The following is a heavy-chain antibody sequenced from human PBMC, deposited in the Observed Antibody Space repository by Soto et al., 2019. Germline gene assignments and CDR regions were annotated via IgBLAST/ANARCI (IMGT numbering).Heavy chain of an antibody. D-gene: IGHD5-12*01. CDR1: GYTFTRSG. CDR2: ISTYNGDT. Sequence: QVQLVQSGAEVKKPGASVKVSCKASGYTFTRSGISWVRQAPGKGFEGMGWISTYNGDTNYAQTFQDRVTMTTDTSTSTVHMEVRSLRSDDTAVYYCAREGVAPYYYYGMDVWGQGTPVTVSS. CDR3: AREGVAPYYYYGMDV. V-gene: IGHV1-18*01. J-gene: IGHJ6*02.